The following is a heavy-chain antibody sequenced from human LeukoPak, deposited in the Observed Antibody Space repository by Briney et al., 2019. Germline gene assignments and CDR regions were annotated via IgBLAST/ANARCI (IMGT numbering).Heavy chain of an antibody. V-gene: IGHV4-39*01. CDR1: GGSISSGDYY. J-gene: IGHJ4*02. CDR2: IYYSGST. Sequence: SETLSLTCTVSGGSISSGDYYWSWIRQPPGKGLEWIGSIYYSGSTYYNPSLKSRVTISVDTSRNQFSLKLSSVTAADTAVYYCARSSHPRRALGFDYWGQGTLVTVSS. D-gene: IGHD6-19*01. CDR3: ARSSHPRRALGFDY.